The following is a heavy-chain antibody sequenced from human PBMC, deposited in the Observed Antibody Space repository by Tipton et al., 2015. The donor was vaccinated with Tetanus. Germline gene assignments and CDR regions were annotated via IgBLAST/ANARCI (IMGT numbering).Heavy chain of an antibody. CDR3: ARAPYYTNQRIRFDP. J-gene: IGHJ5*02. CDR1: GDSVRSGSYY. CDR2: IDYSGST. Sequence: TLSLTCTVSGDSVRSGSYYWSWIRQPPGKELEWIGYIDYSGSTNYNPSLKSRLIISADTSKNQFSLRLSSVTAADTAVYYCARAPYYTNQRIRFDPWGQGILVTVSS. V-gene: IGHV4-61*01. D-gene: IGHD4-11*01.